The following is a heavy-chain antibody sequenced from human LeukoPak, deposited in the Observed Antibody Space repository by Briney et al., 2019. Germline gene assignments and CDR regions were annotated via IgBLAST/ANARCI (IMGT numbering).Heavy chain of an antibody. D-gene: IGHD2-2*01. J-gene: IGHJ5*02. CDR2: INPNSGGT. V-gene: IGHV1-2*02. CDR1: GYTFTGYY. CDR3: ARDVVVPAAKAGWFDP. Sequence: ASVKVSCKASGYTFTGYYMHWVRQAPGQGLEWMGWINPNSGGTNYAQKFQGRVTITTDESTSTAYMELSSLRSEDTAVYYCARDVVVPAAKAGWFDPWGQGTLVTVSS.